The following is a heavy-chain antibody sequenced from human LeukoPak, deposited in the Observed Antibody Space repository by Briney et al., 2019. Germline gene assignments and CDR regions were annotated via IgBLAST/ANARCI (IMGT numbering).Heavy chain of an antibody. V-gene: IGHV3-30*02. J-gene: IGHJ1*01. D-gene: IGHD6-6*01. Sequence: GGSLRLSCAASGFTFSSYGMHWVRQAPGKGLEWVAFIRYDGSNKYYADSVKGRFTISRDNSKNTLYLQMNSLRAEDTAVYYCAKTYSSSSFEYFQHWGQGTLVTVSS. CDR1: GFTFSSYG. CDR3: AKTYSSSSFEYFQH. CDR2: IRYDGSNK.